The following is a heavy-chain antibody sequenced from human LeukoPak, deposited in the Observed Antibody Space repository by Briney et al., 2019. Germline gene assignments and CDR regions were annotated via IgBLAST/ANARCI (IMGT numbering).Heavy chain of an antibody. CDR2: IYYSGST. J-gene: IGHJ4*02. V-gene: IGHV4-30-4*01. Sequence: SETLSLTCAVYGGSFSGYYWSWIRQPPGKGLEWIGYIYYSGSTYYNPSLKSRVTISVDTSKNQFSLKLSSVTAADTAVYYCARYIAAAGHDYWGQGTLVTVSS. D-gene: IGHD6-13*01. CDR1: GGSFSGYY. CDR3: ARYIAAAGHDY.